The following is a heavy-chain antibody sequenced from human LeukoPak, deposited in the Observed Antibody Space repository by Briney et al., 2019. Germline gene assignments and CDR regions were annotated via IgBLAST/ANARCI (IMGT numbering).Heavy chain of an antibody. CDR3: ARHSSTWNNWFDP. Sequence: SETLSLTCTVSGGSISSTSYYWGWIRQPPGKRLEWIGSIFYSGSTYYNPSRKSRVTISVDTSKNHFSLKLSSVTAADTAVYYCARHSSTWNNWFDPWGQGTLVTVSS. J-gene: IGHJ5*02. V-gene: IGHV4-39*01. CDR1: GGSISSTSYY. CDR2: IFYSGST. D-gene: IGHD6-13*01.